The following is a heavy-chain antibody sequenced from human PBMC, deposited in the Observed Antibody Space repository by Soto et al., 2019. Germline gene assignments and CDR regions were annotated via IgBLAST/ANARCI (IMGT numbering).Heavy chain of an antibody. D-gene: IGHD3-10*01. CDR1: GFTFSSYG. CDR3: AREVNYNRGGNYFGY. Sequence: QVRLMESGGGVVQPGTSLRLSCVGSGFTFSSYGMHWVRQAPGKGLEWVAVIWSDGSNQYYGDSVKGRFTISRDNSKNTLYLQMDSLRVEDTAVYYCAREVNYNRGGNYFGYWGQGTLGTVSS. V-gene: IGHV3-33*01. J-gene: IGHJ4*02. CDR2: IWSDGSNQ.